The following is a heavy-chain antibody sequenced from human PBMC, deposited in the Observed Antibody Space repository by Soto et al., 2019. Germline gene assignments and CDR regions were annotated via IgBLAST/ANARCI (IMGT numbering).Heavy chain of an antibody. CDR2: ISNDGNNK. CDR3: ARVGYYYAVDY. V-gene: IGHV3-30-3*01. J-gene: IGHJ4*02. D-gene: IGHD3-22*01. CDR1: GFSFSNYR. Sequence: GGSLRLSCAASGFSFSNYRMHWGRQAPGKGLKWVAAISNDGNNKYYADSVKGRFTISRDNSKGTLYLQMNSLRAEDTAVYYCARVGYYYAVDYWGQGSLVTVSS.